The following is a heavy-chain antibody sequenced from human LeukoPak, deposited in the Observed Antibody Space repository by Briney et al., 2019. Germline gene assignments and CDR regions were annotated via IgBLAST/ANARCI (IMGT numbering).Heavy chain of an antibody. V-gene: IGHV3-21*01. J-gene: IGHJ6*03. Sequence: PGGSLRLSCAASGFTFSTYSINWVRQAPGKGLEWVSSISSSSSYIYYADSVKGRFTISRDNAKNSLYLQMNSLRAEDTAVYYCARGIGYYYYYMDVWGKGTTVTVSS. D-gene: IGHD2/OR15-2a*01. CDR2: ISSSSSYI. CDR1: GFTFSTYS. CDR3: ARGIGYYYYYMDV.